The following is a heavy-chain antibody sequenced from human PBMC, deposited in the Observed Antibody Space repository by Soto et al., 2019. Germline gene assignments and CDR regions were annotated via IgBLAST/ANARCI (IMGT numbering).Heavy chain of an antibody. Sequence: SETLSLTCTVSGGSISSYYWSWIRQPPGKGLEWIGYIYYSGSTNYNPSLKSRVTISVDTYKNQFSLKLSSVTAADTAVYYCARLSVGYSSSYGFWFDPWGQGTLVTVSS. V-gene: IGHV4-59*08. CDR1: GGSISSYY. CDR2: IYYSGST. D-gene: IGHD6-13*01. J-gene: IGHJ5*02. CDR3: ARLSVGYSSSYGFWFDP.